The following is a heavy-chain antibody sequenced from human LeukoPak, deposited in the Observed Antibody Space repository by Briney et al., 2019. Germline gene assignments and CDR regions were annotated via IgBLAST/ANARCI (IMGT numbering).Heavy chain of an antibody. V-gene: IGHV3-66*01. CDR2: IYSGGST. Sequence: GGSLRLSCTASGFTVSSNYMSWVRQAPGKGLEWVSVIYSGGSTYYADSVKGRFTISRDNSKNTLYPQMNSLRAEDTAVYYCARGSRSCFDYWGQGTLVTVSS. CDR1: GFTVSSNY. J-gene: IGHJ4*02. CDR3: ARGSRSCFDY. D-gene: IGHD6-6*01.